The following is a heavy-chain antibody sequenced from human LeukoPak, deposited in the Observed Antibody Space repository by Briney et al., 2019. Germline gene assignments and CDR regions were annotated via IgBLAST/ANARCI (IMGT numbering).Heavy chain of an antibody. J-gene: IGHJ4*02. V-gene: IGHV3-30*02. Sequence: PGGSLRLSCAASGFTFSSYAMHWVRQAPGKGLQWVALIWYDGSNKYYGDSVKGRFTISRDNSKNTLNLQMSSLRGEDTATYYCARDYNGTPDYWGQGTLVTVSS. D-gene: IGHD1-26*01. CDR3: ARDYNGTPDY. CDR1: GFTFSSYA. CDR2: IWYDGSNK.